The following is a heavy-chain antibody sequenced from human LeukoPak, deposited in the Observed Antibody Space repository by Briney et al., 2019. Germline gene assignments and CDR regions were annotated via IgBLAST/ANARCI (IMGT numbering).Heavy chain of an antibody. V-gene: IGHV3-23*01. CDR3: AKDLQSLWFGEFDY. CDR2: ISGSGGST. D-gene: IGHD3-10*01. J-gene: IGHJ4*02. CDR1: GFTFSGYA. Sequence: GGSLRLSCAASGFTFSGYAMSWVRQAPGKGLEWVSSISGSGGSTYHADSVKGRFTISRDNSKNTLYLQMNSLRAEDTAVYYCAKDLQSLWFGEFDYWGQGTLVTVSS.